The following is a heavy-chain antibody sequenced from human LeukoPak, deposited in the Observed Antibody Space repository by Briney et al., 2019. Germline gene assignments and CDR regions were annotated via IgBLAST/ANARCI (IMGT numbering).Heavy chain of an antibody. J-gene: IGHJ2*01. V-gene: IGHV3-30*18. CDR1: GFRFRSSD. D-gene: IGHD6-19*01. CDR2: ISYDGSNK. Sequence: GGSLRLSCAASGFRFRSSDMHWHRQAPGKGLEWVAIISYDGSNKYYADSVQGRFTISRDNSKNTLYLQMNSLRAEDTAVYYCAKDLGGGSGCSDLWGRGTLVTVSS. CDR3: AKDLGGGSGCSDL.